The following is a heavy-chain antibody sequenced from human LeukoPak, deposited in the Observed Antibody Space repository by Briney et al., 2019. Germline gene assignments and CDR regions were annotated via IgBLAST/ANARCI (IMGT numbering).Heavy chain of an antibody. V-gene: IGHV3-48*04. CDR2: ISSSSTI. Sequence: GGSLRLSCAASGFTFSSYSMNWVRQAPGRGLEWVSYISSSSTIYYADSVKGRFTISRDDSKDTLYLQMNSLKPEDTAVYYCTTGNPWGQGTLVTVSS. J-gene: IGHJ5*02. CDR1: GFTFSSYS. CDR3: TTGNP.